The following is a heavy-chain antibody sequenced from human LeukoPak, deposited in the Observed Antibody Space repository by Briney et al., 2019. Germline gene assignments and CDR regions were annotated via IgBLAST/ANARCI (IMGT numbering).Heavy chain of an antibody. J-gene: IGHJ3*01. CDR1: GFTFSSYA. V-gene: IGHV3-23*01. CDR3: ARDWETLTYYDTSGQEY. D-gene: IGHD3-22*01. CDR2: ISGSGGTT. Sequence: GGSLRLSCAASGFTFSSYAMSWLRQAPGRGLEWVSAISGSGGTTYYADSVKGRFTISRDNSKNTLYLQMNSLRAEDTAIYFCARDWETLTYYDTSGQEYWGQGTMVTVSS.